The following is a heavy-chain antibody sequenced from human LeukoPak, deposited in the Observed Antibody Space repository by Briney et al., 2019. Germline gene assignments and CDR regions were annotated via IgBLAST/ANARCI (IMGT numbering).Heavy chain of an antibody. D-gene: IGHD6-19*01. CDR3: AKDVGSGWNVFDY. CDR2: VSGSGDST. Sequence: GGSLTLSCAASGFTFTIYAMSWVRQAPRKGLEWVSTVSGSGDSTNYADSVKGRFTISRDNSKNTLYLQMNSLRAEDTAVYYCAKDVGSGWNVFDYWGQGTLVTVSS. V-gene: IGHV3-23*01. J-gene: IGHJ4*02. CDR1: GFTFTIYA.